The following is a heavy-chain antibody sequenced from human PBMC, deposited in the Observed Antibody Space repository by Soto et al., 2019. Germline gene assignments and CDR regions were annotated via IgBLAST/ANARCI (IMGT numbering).Heavy chain of an antibody. CDR1: GFTLSSYW. CDR2: INSDGSST. V-gene: IGHV3-74*01. CDR3: ARVVVATAMVDGGYYYYGLDA. J-gene: IGHJ6*02. Sequence: EVQLVESGGGLVQPGGSLRLSCVASGFTLSSYWMHWVRQAPGKGLVWVSRINSDGSSTRYAYSVKGRFTISRDNAKNTLFLQMNSLRAEDTAMYFCARVVVATAMVDGGYYYYGLDAWGQGTTVTVSS. D-gene: IGHD5-18*01.